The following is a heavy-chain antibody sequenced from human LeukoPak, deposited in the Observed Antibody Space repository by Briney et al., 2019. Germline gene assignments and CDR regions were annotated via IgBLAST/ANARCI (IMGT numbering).Heavy chain of an antibody. CDR1: GGSFSGYY. V-gene: IGHV4-34*01. J-gene: IGHJ4*02. CDR3: ARGGERAFDY. Sequence: SSEALSLTCAVYGGSFSGYYWSWIRQPPGKGLEWIGEINHSGSTNYNPSLKSRVTISVDTPKNQFFLKLSSVTAADTAVYYCARGGERAFDYWGEGTLVTVST. D-gene: IGHD1-1*01. CDR2: INHSGST.